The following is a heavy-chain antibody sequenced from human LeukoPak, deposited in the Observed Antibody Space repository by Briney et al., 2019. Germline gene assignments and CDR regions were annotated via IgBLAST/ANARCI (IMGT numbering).Heavy chain of an antibody. V-gene: IGHV4-30-4*01. J-gene: IGHJ5*02. D-gene: IGHD2-2*01. CDR2: IYYSGST. CDR1: GGSISSGDYY. CDR3: ASGTTQNWFDP. Sequence: SETLSLTCTVSGGSISSGDYYWSWIRQPPGKGLEWIGYIYYSGSTYYNPSLKSRVTISVDTSKNQFSLKLSSVTAADTAVYYCASGTTQNWFDPWGQGTLVTVSS.